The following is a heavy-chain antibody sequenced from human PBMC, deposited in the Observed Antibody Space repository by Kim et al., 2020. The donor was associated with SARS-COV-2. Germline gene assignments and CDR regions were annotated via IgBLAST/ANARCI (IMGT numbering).Heavy chain of an antibody. CDR3: ARVIAAGGTFYFDY. CDR2: INYSGST. CDR1: GGSISSYY. J-gene: IGHJ4*02. V-gene: IGHV4-59*01. D-gene: IGHD6-13*01. Sequence: SETLSLTCTVSGGSISSYYWSWIRQPPGKGLEWIGYINYSGSTNYNPSLKSRVTISVDTSKNQFSLKLSSVTAADTAVYYCARVIAAGGTFYFDYWGQGTPVTVSS.